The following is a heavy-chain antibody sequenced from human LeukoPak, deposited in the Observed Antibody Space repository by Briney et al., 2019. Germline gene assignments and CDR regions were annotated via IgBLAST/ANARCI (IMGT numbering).Heavy chain of an antibody. J-gene: IGHJ5*02. CDR2: IGMSRTTI. CDR1: GFTFSSYS. Sequence: PGGSLRLCCAASGFTFSSYSMTWGRQAPGWGLEMVSYIGMSRTTISYADSVKGRFTISRDNAKNSLYLQMDGLRAEDTAVYYCARGPPLFDPWGQGTLVTVSS. V-gene: IGHV3-48*04. CDR3: ARGPPLFDP.